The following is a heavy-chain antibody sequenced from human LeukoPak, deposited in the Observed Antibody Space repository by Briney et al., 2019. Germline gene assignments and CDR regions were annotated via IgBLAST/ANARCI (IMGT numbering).Heavy chain of an antibody. CDR2: IGFSGGST. D-gene: IGHD2-2*01. J-gene: IGHJ4*02. Sequence: GGSLRLSCAASGFTFSTYAMTWVRQAPGKGLEWVAGIGFSGGSTDYADSVKGRFAISRDNSKNRLYLQMNSLRVEDTAVYYCAKDWAVVVPAVWVGLDYWGQGTLVTVSS. V-gene: IGHV3-23*01. CDR3: AKDWAVVVPAVWVGLDY. CDR1: GFTFSTYA.